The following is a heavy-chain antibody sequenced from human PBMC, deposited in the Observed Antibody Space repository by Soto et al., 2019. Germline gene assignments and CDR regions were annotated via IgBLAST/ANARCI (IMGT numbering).Heavy chain of an antibody. V-gene: IGHV3-30-3*01. CDR3: ARDKGDRLRFDY. CDR2: ISYDGSNK. D-gene: IGHD2-21*01. CDR1: GFTFSSYA. Sequence: GGSLRLSCAASGFTFSSYAMHWVRQAPGMGLEWVAVISYDGSNKYYADSVKGRFTISRDNSKNTLYLQMNSLRAEDTAVYYCARDKGDRLRFDYWGQGTLVTVSS. J-gene: IGHJ4*02.